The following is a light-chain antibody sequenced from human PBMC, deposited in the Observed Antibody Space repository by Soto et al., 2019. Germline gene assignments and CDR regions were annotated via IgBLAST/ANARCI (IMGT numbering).Light chain of an antibody. Sequence: QSVLNQPAPVSGAPGQSITISRPGTSSDVGGNNYVSWYQQNPGEAPKLMIYDVSNRPSGVSNRFSGSKSGNTASLTISGLQAEDEADYYCSSYTSSSTYVFGTGTKVTVL. CDR2: DVS. J-gene: IGLJ1*01. CDR3: SSYTSSSTYV. CDR1: SSDVGGNNY. V-gene: IGLV2-14*01.